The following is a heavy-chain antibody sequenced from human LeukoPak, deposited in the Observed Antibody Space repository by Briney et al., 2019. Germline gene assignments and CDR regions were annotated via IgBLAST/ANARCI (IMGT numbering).Heavy chain of an antibody. V-gene: IGHV1-24*01. J-gene: IGHJ4*02. CDR1: GYTLTELS. D-gene: IGHD3-22*01. Sequence: ASVNVSCKVSGYTLTELSMHWVRQAPGKGLEWMGGFDPEDGETIYAQKFQGRVTMTEDTSTDTAYMELSSLRSEDTAVYYCATKAYYYDSSGYWLGYYFDYWGQGTLVTVSS. CDR3: ATKAYYYDSSGYWLGYYFDY. CDR2: FDPEDGET.